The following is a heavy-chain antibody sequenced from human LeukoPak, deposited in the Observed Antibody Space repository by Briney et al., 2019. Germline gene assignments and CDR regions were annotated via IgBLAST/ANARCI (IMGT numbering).Heavy chain of an antibody. V-gene: IGHV1-69*13. J-gene: IGHJ5*02. CDR2: IIPIFGTA. CDR3: ARSPSPAPFDP. Sequence: SVKVSCKASGGTFCSYAISWVRQAPGQGLEWMGGIIPIFGTANYAQKFQGRVTITADESTSTAYMELSSLRSEYTAEYYCARSPSPAPFDPWGQGTLVTVSS. CDR1: GGTFCSYA.